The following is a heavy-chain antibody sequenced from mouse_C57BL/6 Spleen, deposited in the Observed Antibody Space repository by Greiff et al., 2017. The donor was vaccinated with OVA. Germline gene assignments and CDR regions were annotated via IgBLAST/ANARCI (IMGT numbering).Heavy chain of an antibody. Sequence: EVKVVESEGGLVQPGSSMKLSCTASGFTFSDYYMAWVRQVPEKGLEWVANINYDGSSTYYLDSLKSRFIISRDNAKNILYLQLSSLKSEDTATYYCARVYDGYYGGYFEVWGTGTTVTVSS. J-gene: IGHJ1*03. CDR3: ARVYDGYYGGYFEV. CDR2: INYDGSST. V-gene: IGHV5-16*01. CDR1: GFTFSDYY. D-gene: IGHD2-3*01.